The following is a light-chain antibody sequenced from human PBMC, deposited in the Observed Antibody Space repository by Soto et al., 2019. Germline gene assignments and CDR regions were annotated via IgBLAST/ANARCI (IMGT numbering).Light chain of an antibody. Sequence: QTVVTQPPSVSGAPGQRVTISCTGNNSNLGAGYDVHWYQQLPGAAPKLVIFGNRNRPSGVPERFSGSKSGTSASLAITGLQAEDEADYYCQAYDSSPVVFGGGTKLTVL. CDR2: GNR. V-gene: IGLV1-40*01. CDR1: NSNLGAGYD. CDR3: QAYDSSPVV. J-gene: IGLJ2*01.